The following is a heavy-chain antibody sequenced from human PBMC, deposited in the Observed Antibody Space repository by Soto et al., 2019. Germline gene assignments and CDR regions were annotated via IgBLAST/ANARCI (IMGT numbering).Heavy chain of an antibody. D-gene: IGHD6-13*01. V-gene: IGHV3-30*03. CDR2: VADDGHYK. J-gene: IGHJ4*02. CDR3: ARGLPGRYSSRWFGNLDF. CDR1: GFTFKSFG. Sequence: QVLLVESGGGVVQPGGSLRLSCEASGFTFKSFGFHWVRQAPGKGLEWVAVVADDGHYKSYADSVKGRFTISRDNSKNTVYVEMSSLRPEDTAIYDCARGLPGRYSSRWFGNLDFWGQGTRVNVSS.